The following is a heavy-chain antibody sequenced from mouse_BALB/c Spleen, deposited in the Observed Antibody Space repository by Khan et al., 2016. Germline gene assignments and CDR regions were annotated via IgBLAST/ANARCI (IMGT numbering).Heavy chain of an antibody. D-gene: IGHD2-14*01. CDR1: GYTFTSYY. V-gene: IGHV1S56*01. CDR3: ARNYYRYDEGLAY. J-gene: IGHJ3*01. Sequence: QIQLVQSGPELVKPGASVRISCKASGYTFTSYYIHWVKQRPGQGLEWIGWIYPGNVNTKYNEKFKGKATLTADKSSSTAYMQLSSLTSEDSAVYFGARNYYRYDEGLAYWGQGTLVTVSA. CDR2: IYPGNVNT.